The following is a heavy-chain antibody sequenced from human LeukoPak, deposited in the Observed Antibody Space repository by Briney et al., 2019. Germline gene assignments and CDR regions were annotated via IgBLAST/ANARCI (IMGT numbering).Heavy chain of an antibody. J-gene: IGHJ6*02. CDR2: ISGNGGST. CDR3: AKGHPIGSDYYDSSGYSPYYYYGMDV. CDR1: GFTFSSYA. Sequence: GGTLRLSCAASGFTFSSYAMRWVRQAQGKGLEWVSAISGNGGSTYYADSVKGRFTISIDNSKNTLYLQMNSLRAEDTAVYYCAKGHPIGSDYYDSSGYSPYYYYGMDVWGQGTTVTVSS. D-gene: IGHD3-22*01. V-gene: IGHV3-23*01.